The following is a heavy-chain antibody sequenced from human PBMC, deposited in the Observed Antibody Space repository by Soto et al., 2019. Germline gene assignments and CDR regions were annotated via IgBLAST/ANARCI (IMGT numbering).Heavy chain of an antibody. CDR3: ARIFDDYYYGMDV. V-gene: IGHV1-2*02. J-gene: IGHJ6*02. CDR2: INPNSGGT. CDR1: GYTFTGYY. Sequence: VASVKVSCKASGYTFTGYYMHWVRQAPGQGLEWMGWINPNSGGTNYAQKFQGRVTMTRDTSTSTAYMELSRLRSDDTAVYYCARIFDDYYYGMDVWGQGTTVTVSS. D-gene: IGHD3-3*01.